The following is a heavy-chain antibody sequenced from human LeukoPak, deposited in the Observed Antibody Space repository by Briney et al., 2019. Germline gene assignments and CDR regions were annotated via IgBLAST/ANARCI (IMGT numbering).Heavy chain of an antibody. CDR3: ARVKPYGGSYIFDY. CDR2: IYSGGST. Sequence: GGSLRLSCAASGFTVSSNYMSWVRQAPGKGLGWVSVIYSGGSTYYADSVKGRFTISRDNSKNTLYLQMNSLRAEDTAVYYCARVKPYGGSYIFDYWGQGTLVTVSS. CDR1: GFTVSSNY. V-gene: IGHV3-53*01. J-gene: IGHJ4*02. D-gene: IGHD1-26*01.